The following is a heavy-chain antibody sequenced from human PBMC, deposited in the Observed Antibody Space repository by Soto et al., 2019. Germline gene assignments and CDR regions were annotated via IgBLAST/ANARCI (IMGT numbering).Heavy chain of an antibody. V-gene: IGHV3-15*01. Sequence: GGSLRLSCATSGFTFSKDWVDWVRQAPGKGLEWVGRIMSKTDGGTTDYAAPVKGRFTISRDDSKSTLYLQMNSLKTEDTAFYYCTTDSGMSPYSFDYWGQGTLVTVSS. CDR2: IMSKTDGGTT. D-gene: IGHD1-26*01. J-gene: IGHJ4*02. CDR1: GFTFSKDW. CDR3: TTDSGMSPYSFDY.